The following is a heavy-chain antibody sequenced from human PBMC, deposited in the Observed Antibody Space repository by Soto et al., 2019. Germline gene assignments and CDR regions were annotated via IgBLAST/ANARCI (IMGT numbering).Heavy chain of an antibody. V-gene: IGHV4-39*01. J-gene: IGHJ4*02. D-gene: IGHD5-12*01. Sequence: SETLSLTCTVSGGSISSSSYYWGWIRQPPGKGLEWIGSIYYSGSTYYNPSLKSRVTISVDTSKNQFSLKLSSVTAADTAVYYCASFSSGDYSGYDLSYWGQGTLVTVSS. CDR1: GGSISSSSYY. CDR3: ASFSSGDYSGYDLSY. CDR2: IYYSGST.